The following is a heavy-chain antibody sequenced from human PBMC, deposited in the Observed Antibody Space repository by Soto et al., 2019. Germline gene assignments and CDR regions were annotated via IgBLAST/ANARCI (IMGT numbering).Heavy chain of an antibody. CDR3: ARSGLVVVTTPDAFNI. Sequence: QVQLVESGGGVVQPGRSLRLSCAASGFIFTTYAMSWVRQAPGKGLEWVSLISYDGSKKDHADSVKGRFTISRDNSKNTLFLQMNSLRPDDTAVYYWARSGLVVVTTPDAFNIWGQGTMVTVSS. J-gene: IGHJ3*02. CDR2: ISYDGSKK. D-gene: IGHD2-21*02. CDR1: GFIFTTYA. V-gene: IGHV3-30-3*01.